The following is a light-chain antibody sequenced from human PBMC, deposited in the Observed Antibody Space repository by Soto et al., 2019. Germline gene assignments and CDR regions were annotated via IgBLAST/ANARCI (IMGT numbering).Light chain of an antibody. CDR3: QQDGSSRWT. J-gene: IGKJ1*01. V-gene: IGKV3-20*01. Sequence: EIVATPSPDILSLSPGERATLSGRSSQSVSSSYLAWYQQKPGQAPRLLIYGASSRATGIADRFSGSGSGTDFTLTISRLEPEDFAVYYCQQDGSSRWTFGQGTKVDI. CDR2: GAS. CDR1: QSVSSSY.